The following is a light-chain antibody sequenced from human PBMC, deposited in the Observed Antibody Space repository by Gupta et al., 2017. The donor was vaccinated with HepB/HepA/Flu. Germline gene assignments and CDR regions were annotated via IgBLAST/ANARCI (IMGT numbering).Light chain of an antibody. CDR2: LGS. Sequence: DIVMTQSPLSLPVTPGEPASISCRSSQSLLHHNGFNYLEWYLQKPGQSPQLLIYLGSDRASGVPDRVSGSGSGTDFTLKISRVEAEDVGVYYCMQALQSPWTFGQGTKVDIK. CDR1: QSLLHHNGFNY. CDR3: MQALQSPWT. V-gene: IGKV2-28*01. J-gene: IGKJ1*01.